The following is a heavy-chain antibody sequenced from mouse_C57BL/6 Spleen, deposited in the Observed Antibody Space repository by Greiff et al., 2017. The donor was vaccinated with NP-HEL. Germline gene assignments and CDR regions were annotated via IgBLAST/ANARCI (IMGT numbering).Heavy chain of an antibody. J-gene: IGHJ2*01. CDR3: ARGGLNWYFFDY. CDR2: INPYNGDT. V-gene: IGHV1-20*01. Sequence: VQLQQSGPELVKPGDSVKISCKASGYSFTGYFMNWVMQSHGKSLEWIGRINPYNGDTFYNQKFKGKATLTVDKSSSTAHMELRSLTSEDSAVYYCARGGLNWYFFDYWGQGTTLTVSS. CDR1: GYSFTGYF. D-gene: IGHD4-1*01.